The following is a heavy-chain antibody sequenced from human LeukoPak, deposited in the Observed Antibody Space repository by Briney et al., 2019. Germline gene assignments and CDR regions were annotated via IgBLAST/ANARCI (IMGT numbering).Heavy chain of an antibody. CDR2: IYYSGST. CDR1: GGSISSSIYY. CDR3: ARAHQLAFDI. Sequence: SATLSLTCTVSGGSISSSIYYWGWIRPPPGKGLEWIGNIYYSGSTYYNPSLKSRVTISVDTSKNQFSLKLNSVTAADTAVYYCARAHQLAFDIWGQGTMVTVSS. J-gene: IGHJ3*02. V-gene: IGHV4-39*07. D-gene: IGHD2-2*01.